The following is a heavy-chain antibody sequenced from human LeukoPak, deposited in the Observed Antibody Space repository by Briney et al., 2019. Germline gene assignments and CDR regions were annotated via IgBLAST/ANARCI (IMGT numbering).Heavy chain of an antibody. J-gene: IGHJ3*02. CDR3: SRNEATGYHIAAAKENAFDI. V-gene: IGHV1-18*01. CDR2: ISAYNGNT. D-gene: IGHD6-13*01. CDR1: GYTFTSYG. Sequence: ASVKVSCTASGYTFTSYGISWVRQAPGQGLEWMGWISAYNGNTNYAQKLQGRVTMTTDTSTGTAYMELRSLRSDATAVYFCSRNEATGYHIAAAKENAFDIWGQGTMVTVSS.